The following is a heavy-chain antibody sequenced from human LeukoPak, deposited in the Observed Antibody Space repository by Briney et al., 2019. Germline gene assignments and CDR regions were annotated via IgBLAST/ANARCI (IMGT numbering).Heavy chain of an antibody. V-gene: IGHV4-39*07. CDR3: VRSAPTLGYCSSSSCAYWSFDL. CDR1: GGAISSSSYF. J-gene: IGHJ2*01. Sequence: SETLSLTCTVSGGAISSSSYFWGWIRQPPGKGLEWIGSVYYSGRTSYNPSLKSRVTISVDTSKNQFSLKLMSVTAADTAVYYCVRSAPTLGYCSSSSCAYWSFDLWGRGTLVTVSS. D-gene: IGHD2-2*01. CDR2: VYYSGRT.